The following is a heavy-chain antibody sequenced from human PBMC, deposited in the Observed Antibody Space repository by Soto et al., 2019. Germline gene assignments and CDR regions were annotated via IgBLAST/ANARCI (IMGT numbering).Heavy chain of an antibody. CDR1: GGSIGGGDYY. D-gene: IGHD2-2*01. V-gene: IGHV4-30-4*01. J-gene: IGHJ6*02. Sequence: LSEKCSVSGGSIGGGDYYRRRIRQPPGKGLEWIGYIYYSGSTYYNPSLKSRVTISVDTSKNQFSLKLSSVTAADTAVYYCARDPVVVVPAAPDYYYGMDVWGQGTTVTVSS. CDR3: ARDPVVVVPAAPDYYYGMDV. CDR2: IYYSGST.